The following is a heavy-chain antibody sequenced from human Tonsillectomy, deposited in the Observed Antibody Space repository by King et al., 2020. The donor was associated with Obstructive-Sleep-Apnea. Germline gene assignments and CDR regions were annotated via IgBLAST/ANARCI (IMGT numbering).Heavy chain of an antibody. CDR3: ARGNGYSTSWPGLFYSMDV. CDR1: GGSISSYY. Sequence: VQLQESGPGLVKPSETLSLTCIVSGGSISSYYWSWIRQPPGKGLEWIGYIYYSGSTNYDPSLKSRVTISVDTSKNQFSLKLSSVTAADTAVYYCARGNGYSTSWPGLFYSMDVWGQGTTVTVSS. D-gene: IGHD6-13*01. CDR2: IYYSGST. J-gene: IGHJ6*02. V-gene: IGHV4-59*01.